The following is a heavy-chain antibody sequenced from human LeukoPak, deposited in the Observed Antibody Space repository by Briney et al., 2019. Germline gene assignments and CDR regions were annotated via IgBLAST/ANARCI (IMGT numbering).Heavy chain of an antibody. V-gene: IGHV4-34*01. CDR2: INHSGST. Sequence: SETLSLTCAVYGGSFSGYYWSWIRQPPGKGLEWIGEINHSGSTNYNPSLKSRITISVDTSKNQFSLKLSSVTAADTAVYYCARNYYYDSSGYYLFDYWGQGTLVTVSS. CDR1: GGSFSGYY. D-gene: IGHD3-22*01. CDR3: ARNYYYDSSGYYLFDY. J-gene: IGHJ4*02.